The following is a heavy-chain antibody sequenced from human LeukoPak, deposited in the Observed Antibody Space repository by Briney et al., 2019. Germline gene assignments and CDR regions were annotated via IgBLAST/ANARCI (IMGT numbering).Heavy chain of an antibody. CDR1: GGTFSSYA. Sequence: SAKVSCKASGGTFSSYAISWVRQAPGQGLEWMGRIIPIFGTANYAQKFQGRVTITTDESTSTAYMELSSLRSEDTAVYYCAREVGDYVWGSYLVYWGQGTLVTVSS. V-gene: IGHV1-69*05. D-gene: IGHD3-16*02. J-gene: IGHJ4*02. CDR3: AREVGDYVWGSYLVY. CDR2: IIPIFGTA.